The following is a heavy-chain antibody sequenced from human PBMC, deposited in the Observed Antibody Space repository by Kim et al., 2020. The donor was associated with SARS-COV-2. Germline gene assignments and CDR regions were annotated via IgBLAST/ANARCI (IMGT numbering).Heavy chain of an antibody. V-gene: IGHV3-9*01. J-gene: IGHJ4*02. CDR1: GFTFDDYA. Sequence: GGSLRLSCAASGFTFDDYAMHWVRQAPGKGLEWVSGISWNSGSIGYADSVKGRFTISRDNAKNSLYLQMNSLRAEDTALYYCAKDGYSSSWYGVYWGQGTLVTVSS. D-gene: IGHD6-13*01. CDR2: ISWNSGSI. CDR3: AKDGYSSSWYGVY.